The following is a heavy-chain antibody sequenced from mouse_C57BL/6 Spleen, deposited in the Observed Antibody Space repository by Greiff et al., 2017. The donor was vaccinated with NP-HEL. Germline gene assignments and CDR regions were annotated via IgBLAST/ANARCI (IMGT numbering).Heavy chain of an antibody. CDR3: ARGITTEVWYFDV. J-gene: IGHJ1*03. V-gene: IGHV1-18*01. D-gene: IGHD1-1*01. CDR1: GYTFTDYN. CDR2: INPNNGGT. Sequence: EVQLQQSGPELVKPGASVKIPCKASGYTFTDYNMDWVKQSHGKSLEWIGDINPNNGGTIYNQKFKGKATLTVDKSSSTAYMELRSLTSEDTAVYYCARGITTEVWYFDVWGTGTTVTVSS.